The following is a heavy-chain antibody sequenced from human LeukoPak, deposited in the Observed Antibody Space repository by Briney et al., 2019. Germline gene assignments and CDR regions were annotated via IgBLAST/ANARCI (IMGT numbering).Heavy chain of an antibody. J-gene: IGHJ1*01. CDR3: AKCGNYYDSSGYYYVYFQH. CDR1: GFTFSIYA. D-gene: IGHD3-22*01. V-gene: IGHV3-23*01. Sequence: GGPLRLSCAASGFTFSIYAMSWVRRAPGKGLEWVSAISGSGGGTYYADSVKGRFTISRDNSKNTLYLQMNSLRAEDTAVYYCAKCGNYYDSSGYYYVYFQHWGQGTLVTVPS. CDR2: ISGSGGGT.